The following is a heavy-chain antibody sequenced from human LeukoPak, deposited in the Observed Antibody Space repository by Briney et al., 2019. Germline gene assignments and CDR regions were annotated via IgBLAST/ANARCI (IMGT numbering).Heavy chain of an antibody. CDR2: IYYSGST. D-gene: IGHD3-22*01. Sequence: SETLSLTCAVYGGSFSGYYWSWIRQPPGKGLEWIGYIYYSGSTNYNPSLKSRVTISVDTSKNQFSLKLSSVTAADTAIYYCARDGSSGYPLNPWGQGTLVTVSS. CDR3: ARDGSSGYPLNP. V-gene: IGHV4-59*01. CDR1: GGSFSGYY. J-gene: IGHJ5*02.